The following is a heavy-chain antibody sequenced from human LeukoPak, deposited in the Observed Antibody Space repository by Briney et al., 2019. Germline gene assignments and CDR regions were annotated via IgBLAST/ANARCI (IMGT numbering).Heavy chain of an antibody. V-gene: IGHV3-33*01. CDR3: AREGPRGNSQFDY. D-gene: IGHD2/OR15-2a*01. CDR2: IWYDGSNK. J-gene: IGHJ4*02. Sequence: PGGSLRLSCAASGFIFSSYGMYWVRQAPGKGLEWVALIWYDGSNKYYTDSVKGRLTISRDNSKNTLYLQMNNLRAEDTAVYYCAREGPRGNSQFDYWGQGTLVTVSS. CDR1: GFIFSSYG.